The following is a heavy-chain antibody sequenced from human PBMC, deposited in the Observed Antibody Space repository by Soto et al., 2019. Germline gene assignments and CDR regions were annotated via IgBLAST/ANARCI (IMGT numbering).Heavy chain of an antibody. V-gene: IGHV1-69*01. CDR3: ASHPIAVAAQGRFDY. CDR1: GGTFSSYA. Sequence: QVQLVQSGAEVKKPGSSVKVSCKASGGTFSSYAISWVRQAPGQGLEWMGGIIPIFGTANYAQKFQGRVTITADESQRTAYMELSSLRSEDTAVYYCASHPIAVAAQGRFDYWGQGTLVTVSS. D-gene: IGHD6-19*01. CDR2: IIPIFGTA. J-gene: IGHJ4*02.